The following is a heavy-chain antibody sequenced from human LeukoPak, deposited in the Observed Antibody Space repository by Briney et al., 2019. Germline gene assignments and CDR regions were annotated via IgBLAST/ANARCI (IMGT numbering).Heavy chain of an antibody. CDR3: AKDILSGYGKSGYSYGIFDY. CDR2: ISWDGGST. Sequence: GGSLRLSCAASGFTFDDYAMHWVRQAPGKGLEWVSLISWDGGSTYYADSVKGRFTISRDNSKNSLYLQMSSLRAEDTALYYCAKDILSGYGKSGYSYGIFDYWGQGTLVTVSS. V-gene: IGHV3-43D*04. D-gene: IGHD5-18*01. J-gene: IGHJ4*02. CDR1: GFTFDDYA.